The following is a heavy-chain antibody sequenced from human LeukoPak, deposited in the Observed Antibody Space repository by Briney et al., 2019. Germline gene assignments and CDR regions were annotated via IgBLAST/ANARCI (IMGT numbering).Heavy chain of an antibody. J-gene: IGHJ4*02. CDR2: IKSDGGEQ. CDR1: GFTFSSYW. D-gene: IGHD4-17*01. Sequence: VGSVRLSCAASGFTFSSYWMSWVRQAPGKGLEWVVNIKSDGGEQNYVDSFKGRFTIPRDNSKNPAYLQMNSLRAEDTAVYYCARGRRDYGDYLYWGQGTLVTVSS. V-gene: IGHV3-7*02. CDR3: ARGRRDYGDYLY.